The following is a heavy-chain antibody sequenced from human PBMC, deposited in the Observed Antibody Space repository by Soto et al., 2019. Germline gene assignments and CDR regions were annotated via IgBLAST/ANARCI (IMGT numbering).Heavy chain of an antibody. J-gene: IGHJ6*04. Sequence: QVQLVQSGAEVKKPGSSVKVSCKASGGTFSSYAISWVRQAPGQGLEWMGGIIPIFGTANYAQKFQGRVTITADESTSTAYMELSSLRSEDTAVYYCARAPHDYGAYYLYYDGMDVWGRGTTVTVCS. V-gene: IGHV1-69*12. CDR3: ARAPHDYGAYYLYYDGMDV. CDR1: GGTFSSYA. D-gene: IGHD4-17*01. CDR2: IIPIFGTA.